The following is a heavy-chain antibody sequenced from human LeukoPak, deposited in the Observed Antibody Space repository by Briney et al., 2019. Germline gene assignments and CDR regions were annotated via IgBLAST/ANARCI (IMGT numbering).Heavy chain of an antibody. J-gene: IGHJ5*02. CDR2: IYYSGST. Sequence: SSETLSLTCTVSGGSISSSSYYWGWIRQPPGKGLEWIGSIYYSGSTYYNPSLKSRVTISVDTSKNQFSLKLSSVTAADTAVYYRARQLAHYDYVWGSYRPNWFDPWGQGTLVTVSS. CDR3: ARQLAHYDYVWGSYRPNWFDP. V-gene: IGHV4-39*01. D-gene: IGHD3-16*02. CDR1: GGSISSSSYY.